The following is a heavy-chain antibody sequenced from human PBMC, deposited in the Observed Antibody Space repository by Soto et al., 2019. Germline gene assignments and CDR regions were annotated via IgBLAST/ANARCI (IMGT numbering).Heavy chain of an antibody. CDR2: IYYSRSA. V-gene: IGHV4-59*01. CDR3: VRGEYCSGGSCYGEYNWFDL. J-gene: IGHJ5*02. CDR1: GGSISNFF. Sequence: QVQLQESGPGLVKPSGTLSLTCTVSGGSISNFFWNWIRQPPGKGLEWIGYIYYSRSANYSPSLKSRATISEDTSENKLSLKLRSVTAADTAVYYCVRGEYCSGGSCYGEYNWFDLWGQGTLVTVSS. D-gene: IGHD2-15*01.